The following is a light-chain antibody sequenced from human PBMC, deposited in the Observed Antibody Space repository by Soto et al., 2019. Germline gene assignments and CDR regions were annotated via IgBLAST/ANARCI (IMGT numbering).Light chain of an antibody. CDR1: SSNIGSNS. Sequence: QSVLTQPPSMSGTPGQRVTISCSGGSSNIGSNSVNWYQHLPGTTPKVLIYSNVQRPSGVPDRSSGSKSGTSASLAIRGLQSEDEADYYCAAWDDSLSGPVFGGGTKLTVL. CDR2: SNV. J-gene: IGLJ3*02. V-gene: IGLV1-44*01. CDR3: AAWDDSLSGPV.